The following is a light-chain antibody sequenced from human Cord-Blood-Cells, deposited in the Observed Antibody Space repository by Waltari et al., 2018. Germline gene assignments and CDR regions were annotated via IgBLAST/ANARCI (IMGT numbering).Light chain of an antibody. CDR2: DVS. V-gene: IGLV2-14*01. J-gene: IGLJ3*02. CDR1: SSDVGGYNY. Sequence: QSALTQPASVSGSPGQSITISCTGTSSDVGGYNYVSWYQQHPGKAPRLMIYDVSNRPSGVSNRVSGSKSGNTASLTISVLQAEAEADYYCSSYTSSSTWVFGGGTKLTVL. CDR3: SSYTSSSTWV.